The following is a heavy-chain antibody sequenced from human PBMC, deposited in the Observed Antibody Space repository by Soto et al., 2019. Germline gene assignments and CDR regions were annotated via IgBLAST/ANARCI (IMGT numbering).Heavy chain of an antibody. CDR2: INPSGGST. V-gene: IGHV1-46*03. CDR3: SRDGKSPGYYYYYKDV. D-gene: IGHD1-26*01. J-gene: IGHJ6*03. CDR1: GYTFTSYY. Sequence: ASVKVSCKASGYTFTSYYIHWVRQAPGQGLEWMGIINPSGGSTSYAQKFQGRVTMTRDTSTSTVYMELSSLRSEDTAIYYCSRDGKSPGYYYYYKDVWGKRTKVTVSS.